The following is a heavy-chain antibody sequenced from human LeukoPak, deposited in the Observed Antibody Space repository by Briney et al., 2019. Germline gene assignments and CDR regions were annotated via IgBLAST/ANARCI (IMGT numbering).Heavy chain of an antibody. J-gene: IGHJ3*02. Sequence: GGSLRLSCAASGFTFCSYAMSWVRPAPGKGLEWVSAISGSGGSTYYADSVKGRFTSSRDDSKNTHYLQINSLRAGDTAVDYCAKGGAFDIWGQGTMVTVSS. CDR1: GFTFCSYA. V-gene: IGHV3-23*01. CDR2: ISGSGGST. CDR3: AKGGAFDI. D-gene: IGHD3-16*01.